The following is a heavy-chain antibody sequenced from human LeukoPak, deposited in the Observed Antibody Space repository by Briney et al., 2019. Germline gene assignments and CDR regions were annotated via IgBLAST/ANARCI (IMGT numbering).Heavy chain of an antibody. CDR3: ARDAIVGAKNGAFDI. J-gene: IGHJ3*02. D-gene: IGHD1-26*01. CDR2: IGSSSSTI. Sequence: GGSLRLSCAASGFTFSSYSMNWVRQAPGKGLEWVSYIGSSSSTIYYGDSVKGRFTISRDNAKNSLYLQMNSLRAEDTAVYYCARDAIVGAKNGAFDIWGQGTMVTVSS. CDR1: GFTFSSYS. V-gene: IGHV3-48*01.